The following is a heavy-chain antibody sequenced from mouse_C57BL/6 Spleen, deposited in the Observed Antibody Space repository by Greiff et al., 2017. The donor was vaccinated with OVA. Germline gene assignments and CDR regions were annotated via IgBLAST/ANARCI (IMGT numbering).Heavy chain of an antibody. Sequence: QVQLQQPGAELVRPGSSVKLSCKASGYTFTSYWMHWVKQRPIQGLEWIGNIDPSDSETHYNQKFKDKATLTVDKSSSTAYMQLSSLTSEDSAVYYCARLRVAAQAWFAYWGQGTLVTVSA. J-gene: IGHJ3*01. V-gene: IGHV1-52*01. CDR2: IDPSDSET. D-gene: IGHD3-2*02. CDR3: ARLRVAAQAWFAY. CDR1: GYTFTSYW.